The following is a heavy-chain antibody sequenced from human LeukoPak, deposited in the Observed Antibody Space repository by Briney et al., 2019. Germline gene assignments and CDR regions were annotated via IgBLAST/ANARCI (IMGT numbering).Heavy chain of an antibody. CDR3: AKDLGYCSSTSCSGGDY. V-gene: IGHV3-23*01. CDR1: GFTFSSYA. Sequence: GGSLRLSCAASGFTFSSYAMSWVRQAPGKGLEWVSAISGSGGSTYYADCVRGRFTISRDNSKNTLYLKTKSLRAEDTAVYYCAKDLGYCSSTSCSGGDYWGQGTLVTVSS. CDR2: ISGSGGST. D-gene: IGHD2-2*01. J-gene: IGHJ4*02.